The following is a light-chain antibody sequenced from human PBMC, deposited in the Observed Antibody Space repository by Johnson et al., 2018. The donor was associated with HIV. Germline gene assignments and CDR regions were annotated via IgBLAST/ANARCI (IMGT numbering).Light chain of an antibody. CDR2: ENN. J-gene: IGLJ1*01. V-gene: IGLV1-51*02. CDR3: GTWDSSLSAVRVYV. Sequence: QFVLTQPPSVSAAPGQKVTISCSGSSSDMGNYAVSWYQQLPGTAPKLLIYENNKRPSGIADRFSGSKSGTSATLGITGLQTGDEADYYCGTWDSSLSAVRVYVFGTGTKVTVL. CDR1: SSDMGNYA.